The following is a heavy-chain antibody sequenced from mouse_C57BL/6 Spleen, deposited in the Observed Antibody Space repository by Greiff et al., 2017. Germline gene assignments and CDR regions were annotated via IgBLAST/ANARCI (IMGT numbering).Heavy chain of an antibody. J-gene: IGHJ1*03. CDR1: GYTFTSYG. CDR3: ARLGGSTSHWYFDV. CDR2: IYPRSGNT. D-gene: IGHD1-1*01. V-gene: IGHV1-81*01. Sequence: QVQLKQSGAELARPGASVKLSCKASGYTFTSYGISWVKQRTGQGLEWIGEIYPRSGNTYYNEKFKGKATLTADKSSSTAYMELRSLTSEDSAVYFCARLGGSTSHWYFDVWGTGTTVTVSS.